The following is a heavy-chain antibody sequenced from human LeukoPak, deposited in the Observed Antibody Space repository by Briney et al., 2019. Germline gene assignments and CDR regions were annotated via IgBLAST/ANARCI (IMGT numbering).Heavy chain of an antibody. CDR1: GFTFSNAC. CDR2: ISSSVSLT. Sequence: GGSLRLSCAASGFTFSNACMTWVRQAPGKGLEWVSAISSSVSLTYYADAVKGRFTVSRDNSKNTLYLQMNSLRAEDTAVYYCAKAVGFDWYWHYWGQGTLVTVSS. CDR3: AKAVGFDWYWHY. D-gene: IGHD3-9*01. V-gene: IGHV3-23*01. J-gene: IGHJ4*02.